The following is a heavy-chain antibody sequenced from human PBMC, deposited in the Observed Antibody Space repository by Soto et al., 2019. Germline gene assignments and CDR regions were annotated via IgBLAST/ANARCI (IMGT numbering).Heavy chain of an antibody. D-gene: IGHD6-19*01. V-gene: IGHV5-51*01. CDR2: MYPGDSDT. CDR3: ARSRRGAYSYGRYRLSAYYNYGIDV. CDR1: GYSFTNYW. J-gene: IGHJ6*02. Sequence: PGESLKISCKGSGYSFTNYWIGWVRQMPGKGLELMGIMYPGDSDTRYSPSFQGQVTISADKSISTTYLQWRSLKASDTAMYYYARSRRGAYSYGRYRLSAYYNYGIDVWGQGTTVTV.